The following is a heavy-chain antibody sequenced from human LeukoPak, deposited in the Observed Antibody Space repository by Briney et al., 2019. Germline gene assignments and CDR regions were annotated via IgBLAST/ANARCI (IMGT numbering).Heavy chain of an antibody. CDR1: GFTFSNYW. J-gene: IGHJ4*02. Sequence: PGGSLRLSCAASGFTFSNYWMHWVRQAPGKGLARVADIKQDGSEKSYVDSVKGRFTISRDNAKNSLYLQMNSLRDEDTAVYYCIVSMRGGPFDYWGQEALVTVSS. CDR3: IVSMRGGPFDY. CDR2: IKQDGSEK. V-gene: IGHV3-7*01. D-gene: IGHD1-26*01.